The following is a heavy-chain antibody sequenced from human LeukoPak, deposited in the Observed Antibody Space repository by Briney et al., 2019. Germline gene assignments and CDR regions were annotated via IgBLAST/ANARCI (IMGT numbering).Heavy chain of an antibody. Sequence: SQTLPLTCAISGDSVSNNQGVWNWIRQSPSRGLQWLGRTYYRSTWYSDYAVSVKSRIIINPDTSKNQFSLHLNSVTPEDTAVYYCARDGIGSSYFEYWSRGALVTVSS. CDR3: ARDGIGSSYFEY. CDR1: GDSVSNNQGV. V-gene: IGHV6-1*01. CDR2: TYYRSTWYS. D-gene: IGHD1-26*01. J-gene: IGHJ4*02.